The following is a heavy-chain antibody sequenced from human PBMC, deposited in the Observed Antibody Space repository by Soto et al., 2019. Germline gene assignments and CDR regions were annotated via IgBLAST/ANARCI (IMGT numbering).Heavy chain of an antibody. D-gene: IGHD4-17*01. CDR1: GFTFSSYS. Sequence: EVQLVESGGGLVKPGGSLRLSCAASGFTFSSYSMNWVRQAPGKGLEWVSVISGSGDSTYYADSLKGRFTVSRDNSKNTLYLQMNSLRADDTAVYYCAKHIGILTGTIDSWGQGTLVTVSS. V-gene: IGHV3-23*04. CDR3: AKHIGILTGTIDS. J-gene: IGHJ4*02. CDR2: ISGSGDST.